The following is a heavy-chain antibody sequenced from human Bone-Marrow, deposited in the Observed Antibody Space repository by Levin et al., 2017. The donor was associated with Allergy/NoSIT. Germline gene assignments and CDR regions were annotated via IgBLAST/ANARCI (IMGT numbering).Heavy chain of an antibody. CDR3: ASARHYGNYGMAA. J-gene: IGHJ6*02. CDR1: GFALSTRGML. V-gene: IGHV2-70*12. CDR2: IDWDDDK. Sequence: SGPTLVKPTQTLTLTCTFSGFALSTRGMLVSWIRQPPGKALEWLALIDWDDDKYYNTSLKRRLTISKGASKNQVVLTMANMDPVETGTYYCASARHYGNYGMAAWGQGTTVTVSS. D-gene: IGHD3-16*01.